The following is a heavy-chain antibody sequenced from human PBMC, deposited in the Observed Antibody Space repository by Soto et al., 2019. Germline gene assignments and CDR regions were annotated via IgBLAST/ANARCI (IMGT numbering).Heavy chain of an antibody. J-gene: IGHJ3*02. CDR3: AREGAGEYSRGWGGIDAFDI. V-gene: IGHV1-69*13. Sequence: SVKVSCKASGGTFSSYAISWVRQAPGQGLEWMGGIIPIFGTANYAQKFQGRVTITADESTSTAYMELSSLRSEDTAVYYCAREGAGEYSRGWGGIDAFDIWGQGTMVTVSS. CDR1: GGTFSSYA. CDR2: IIPIFGTA. D-gene: IGHD6-19*01.